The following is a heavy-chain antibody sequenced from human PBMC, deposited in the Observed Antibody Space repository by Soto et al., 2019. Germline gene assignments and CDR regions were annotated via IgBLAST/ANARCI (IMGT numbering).Heavy chain of an antibody. J-gene: IGHJ4*02. D-gene: IGHD3-3*01. Sequence: PGGSLRLSCAASGFTFSSYGMHWVRQAPGKGLEWVAVISYDGSNKYYADSVKGRFTISRDNSKNTLYLQMNSLRAEDTAVYYCAKSHGRTYYDFWSGSPGAQSEDNWGQGTLVTVSS. V-gene: IGHV3-30*18. CDR3: AKSHGRTYYDFWSGSPGAQSEDN. CDR1: GFTFSSYG. CDR2: ISYDGSNK.